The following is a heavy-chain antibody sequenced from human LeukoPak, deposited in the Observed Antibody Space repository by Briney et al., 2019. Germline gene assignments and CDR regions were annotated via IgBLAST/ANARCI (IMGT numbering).Heavy chain of an antibody. CDR3: VRISGYRSNWSIDY. D-gene: IGHD6-13*01. J-gene: IGHJ4*02. CDR1: GGSISSSSYY. Sequence: SETLSLTCTVSGGSISSSSYYWGWIRQPPGKGLEWIGTIYYSGSTYYNPSLKSRVTISVDTSKNQFSLKVSSVTAADTAVYYCVRISGYRSNWSIDYWGQGTLVTVSS. V-gene: IGHV4-39*01. CDR2: IYYSGST.